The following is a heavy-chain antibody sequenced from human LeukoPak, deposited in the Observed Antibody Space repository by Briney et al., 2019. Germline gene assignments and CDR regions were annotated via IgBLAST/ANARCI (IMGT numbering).Heavy chain of an antibody. D-gene: IGHD3-22*01. CDR2: IYYSGST. V-gene: IGHV4-39*01. Sequence: PSETLSLTCTVSGGSISSSSYYWGWIRQPPGKGLEWIGSIYYSGSTYYNPSLKSRVTISVARSKNQFSLKLGSVTAAHTAVYYCARVRHYYDSSVYYYPDYWGQGTLVTVSS. J-gene: IGHJ4*02. CDR1: GGSISSSSYY. CDR3: ARVRHYYDSSVYYYPDY.